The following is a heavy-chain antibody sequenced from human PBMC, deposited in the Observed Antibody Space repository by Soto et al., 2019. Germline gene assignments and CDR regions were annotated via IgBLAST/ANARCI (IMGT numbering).Heavy chain of an antibody. J-gene: IGHJ6*02. CDR2: IYYSGST. CDR1: GGSISSGGYY. V-gene: IGHV4-31*03. CDR3: AREKYYYGSGKDGMDV. Sequence: QVQLQESGPGLVKPSQTLSLTCTVSGGSISSGGYYWGWIRQHPGKGLEWIGYIYYSGSTYYNPSLKSRVTISVYTSKNQFALKLSSVTAADTAVYYCAREKYYYGSGKDGMDVWGQGTTVTVSS. D-gene: IGHD3-10*01.